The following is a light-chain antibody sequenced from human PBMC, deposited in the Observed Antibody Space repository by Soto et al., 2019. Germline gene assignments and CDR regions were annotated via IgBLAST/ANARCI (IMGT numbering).Light chain of an antibody. CDR2: GAS. CDR1: QSVSSSY. CDR3: QQYGSYPQLT. Sequence: EIVLTQSPGTLSLSPGERATLSCRASQSVSSSYLAWYQQKPGQAPRLLIYGASSRATGIPDRFSGSGSGTDFTLTISRLEPEDFAVYYCQQYGSYPQLTFGGGTKVDIK. V-gene: IGKV3-20*01. J-gene: IGKJ4*01.